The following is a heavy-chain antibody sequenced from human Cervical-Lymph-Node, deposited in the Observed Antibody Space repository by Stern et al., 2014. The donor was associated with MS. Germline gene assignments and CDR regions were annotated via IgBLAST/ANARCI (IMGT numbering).Heavy chain of an antibody. D-gene: IGHD5-24*01. CDR3: ATGEMATKSYYYYGMDV. Sequence: VQLVQSGAEVKKPGSSVKVSCKASGGTFSSYAISWVRQAPGQGLEWMGGIIPIFGTANYAQKVQGRVTITADESTSTAYMELSRLRSEDTAVYYCATGEMATKSYYYYGMDVWGQGTTVTVSS. CDR1: GGTFSSYA. V-gene: IGHV1-69*01. CDR2: IIPIFGTA. J-gene: IGHJ6*02.